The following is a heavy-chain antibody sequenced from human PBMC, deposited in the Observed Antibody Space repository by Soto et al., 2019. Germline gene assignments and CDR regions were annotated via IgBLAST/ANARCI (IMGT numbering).Heavy chain of an antibody. D-gene: IGHD3-10*01. CDR2: INPNSGGT. Sequence: ASVKVSCKASGYTFTGYYMHWVRQAPGQGLEWMGWINPNSGGTNYAQKFQGWVTMTRDTSISRAYMELSRLRSDDTAVYYCARCRVRGLIIMDYFGRDVWGQGTTGTFAS. V-gene: IGHV1-2*04. CDR1: GYTFTGYY. CDR3: ARCRVRGLIIMDYFGRDV. J-gene: IGHJ6*02.